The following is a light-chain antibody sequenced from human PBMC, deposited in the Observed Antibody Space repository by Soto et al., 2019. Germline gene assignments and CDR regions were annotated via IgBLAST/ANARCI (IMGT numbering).Light chain of an antibody. J-gene: IGKJ1*01. V-gene: IGKV3-15*01. CDR2: GAS. CDR3: QQYNNWPRT. CDR1: QSVSSN. Sequence: EIVMTQSPATLSVSPGERATLSCRASQSVSSNLAWFQQTPGQAPRLLIYGASTRATGIPARFSGSGSGTEFTLTISSLQSEEFAVYYCQQYNNWPRTVGQGTKVDI.